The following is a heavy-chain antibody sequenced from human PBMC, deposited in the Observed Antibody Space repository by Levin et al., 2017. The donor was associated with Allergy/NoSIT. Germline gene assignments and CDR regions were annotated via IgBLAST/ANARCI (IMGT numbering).Heavy chain of an antibody. Sequence: SVKVSCKASGGTFSSYAISWVRQAPGQGLEWMGGIIPIFGTANYAQKFQGRVTITADKSTSTAYMELSSLRSEDTAVYYCARDGCSGGSCYLRAFDIWGQGTMVTVSS. CDR1: GGTFSSYA. V-gene: IGHV1-69*06. CDR3: ARDGCSGGSCYLRAFDI. J-gene: IGHJ3*02. CDR2: IIPIFGTA. D-gene: IGHD2-15*01.